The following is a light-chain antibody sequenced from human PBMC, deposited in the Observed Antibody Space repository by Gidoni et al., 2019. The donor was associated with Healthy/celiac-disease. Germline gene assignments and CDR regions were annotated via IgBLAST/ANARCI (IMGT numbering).Light chain of an antibody. Sequence: DIVLPQSPGTLSLSPGERANLSCRASQSVSSSYLAWYQQKPGQAPRLLIYGASSRATGIPDRCSGSGSGTDFTLTISRLEPEDSAVYYCQQYGSSFTFGPVTKVDIK. CDR2: GAS. CDR3: QQYGSSFT. V-gene: IGKV3-20*01. J-gene: IGKJ3*01. CDR1: QSVSSSY.